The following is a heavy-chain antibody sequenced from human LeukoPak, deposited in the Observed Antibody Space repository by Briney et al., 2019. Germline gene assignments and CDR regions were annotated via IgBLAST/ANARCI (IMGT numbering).Heavy chain of an antibody. V-gene: IGHV1-2*02. Sequence: ASVKVSCKASGYTFTGYYMHWVRQAPGQGLEWMGWINPNSGGTNYAQKFQGRVTMPRDTSISTAYMELSRLRSDDTAVYYCARAYFDFWSGYSDNWFDPWGQGNLVTVSS. J-gene: IGHJ5*02. CDR2: INPNSGGT. CDR1: GYTFTGYY. D-gene: IGHD3-3*01. CDR3: ARAYFDFWSGYSDNWFDP.